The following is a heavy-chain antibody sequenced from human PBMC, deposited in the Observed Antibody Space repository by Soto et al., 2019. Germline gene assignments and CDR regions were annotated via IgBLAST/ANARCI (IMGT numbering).Heavy chain of an antibody. Sequence: QVHLVQSGAEVKKPGASVKVSCKGSGYAFTTYGITWVRQAPGQGLEWMGWISAHNGNTNYAQKLQGRVTVTRGTTTRTAYMELRSVGSDDTAVYYCARGRYGDYWGQGALVTVSS. J-gene: IGHJ4*02. V-gene: IGHV1-18*01. CDR3: ARGRYGDY. D-gene: IGHD1-1*01. CDR2: ISAHNGNT. CDR1: GYAFTTYG.